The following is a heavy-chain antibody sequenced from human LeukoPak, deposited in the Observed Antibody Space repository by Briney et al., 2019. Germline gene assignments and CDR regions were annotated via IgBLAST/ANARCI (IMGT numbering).Heavy chain of an antibody. CDR3: ATDITMVQGAGYDAFDI. V-gene: IGHV3-23*01. D-gene: IGHD3-10*01. J-gene: IGHJ3*02. Sequence: GGSLRLSCAASGFTFSSYAMSWVRQAPGKGLEWVSAISGSGGSTYYADSVKGRFTISRDNSKNTLYLQMNSLRAEDTAVYYCATDITMVQGAGYDAFDIWGQGTMVTVSS. CDR2: ISGSGGST. CDR1: GFTFSSYA.